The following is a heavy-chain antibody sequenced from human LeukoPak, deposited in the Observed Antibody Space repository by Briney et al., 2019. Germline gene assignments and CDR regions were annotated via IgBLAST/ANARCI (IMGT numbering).Heavy chain of an antibody. Sequence: GASVTVSFKASGYTFTIYYMHWVRQAPGQGLERMGIINPSGGSTSYAQKFQGRVTITADESTSTAYMELSSLRSEDTAVYYCARDTPYSSGWYGVSAFDIWGQGTMVTVSS. V-gene: IGHV1-46*01. J-gene: IGHJ3*02. D-gene: IGHD6-19*01. CDR3: ARDTPYSSGWYGVSAFDI. CDR2: INPSGGST. CDR1: GYTFTIYY.